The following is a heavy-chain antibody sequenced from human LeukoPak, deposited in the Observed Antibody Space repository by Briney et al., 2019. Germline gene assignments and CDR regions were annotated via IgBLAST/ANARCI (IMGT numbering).Heavy chain of an antibody. CDR2: ISSSGST. V-gene: IGHV4-4*07. D-gene: IGHD7-27*01. CDR1: GGSISSYY. Sequence: SETLSLTCTVPGGSISSYYWSWIRQPAGKGLEWIGRISSSGSTNYNPSLKSRVTISVDTSKNQFSLKLSSVTAADTAVYFCARGFRGDNFDYWGQGTLVTVSS. CDR3: ARGFRGDNFDY. J-gene: IGHJ4*02.